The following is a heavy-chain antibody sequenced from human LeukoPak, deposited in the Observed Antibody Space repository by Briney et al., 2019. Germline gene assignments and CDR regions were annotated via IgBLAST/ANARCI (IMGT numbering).Heavy chain of an antibody. CDR2: LSVSGGST. J-gene: IGHJ4*02. CDR1: GFTFSSYA. D-gene: IGHD6-13*01. CDR3: ARDRYSSMWSVFEY. V-gene: IGHV3-23*01. Sequence: GGSPRLSCATSGFTFSSYAMSWVRQAPGKGLEWVSGLSVSGGSTYYADSVKGRFTISRDNSRNTLYLQVNSLRAEDTAVYYCARDRYSSMWSVFEYWGQGALVTVSS.